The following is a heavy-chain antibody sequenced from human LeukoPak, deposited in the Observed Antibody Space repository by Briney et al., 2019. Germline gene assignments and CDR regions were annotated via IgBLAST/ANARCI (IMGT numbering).Heavy chain of an antibody. CDR3: AREIGYGSGSPDHYYYYYYGMDV. V-gene: IGHV3-66*01. D-gene: IGHD3-10*01. J-gene: IGHJ6*02. CDR1: ESPAITNY. CDR2: FYTGVST. Sequence: GGPLRLPFPPPESPAITNYMSWARKLPGKGLKWAPVFYTGVSTYYADSVKGRFTISRDNSKNTLYLQMNSLRAEDTAVYYCAREIGYGSGSPDHYYYYYYGMDVWGQGTTVTVSS.